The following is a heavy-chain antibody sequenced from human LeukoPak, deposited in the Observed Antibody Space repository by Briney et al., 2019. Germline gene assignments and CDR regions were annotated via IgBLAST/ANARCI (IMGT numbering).Heavy chain of an antibody. J-gene: IGHJ6*03. D-gene: IGHD3-16*02. CDR2: INHSGST. V-gene: IGHV4-34*01. CDR3: ARVRTMITFGGVISPVNYYYYYMDV. Sequence: PSETLSLTCAVYGGSFSVYYWSWIRQPPGKGLEWIGEINHSGSTNYNLSLKSRVTISVDTSKNQFSLKLSSVTAADTAVYYCARVRTMITFGGVISPVNYYYYYMDVWGKGTTATVSS. CDR1: GGSFSVYY.